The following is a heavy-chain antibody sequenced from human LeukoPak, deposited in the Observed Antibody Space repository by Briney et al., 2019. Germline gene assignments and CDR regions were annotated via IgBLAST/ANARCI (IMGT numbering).Heavy chain of an antibody. CDR1: GFTFSSYS. V-gene: IGHV3-48*01. CDR3: ARGAGTGFDY. D-gene: IGHD6-13*01. J-gene: IGHJ4*02. Sequence: GGSLRLSCAASGFTFSSYSMNWVRQAPGKGLEWVSYISSSSSTIYYADSVKGRFTISRDNAKNSLYLQMNSLRAEDTAVYYCARGAGTGFDYWGQGTLVTVSS. CDR2: ISSSSSTI.